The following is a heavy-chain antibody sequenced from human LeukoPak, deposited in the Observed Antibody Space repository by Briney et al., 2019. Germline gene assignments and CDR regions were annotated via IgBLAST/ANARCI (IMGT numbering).Heavy chain of an antibody. D-gene: IGHD2-2*02. CDR1: GFSLDMYA. Sequence: GGSLRLSCVASGFSLDMYAMSWVRQAPGKGLGWVSGISRSSREIYYTDSVEGRFTISRDNSKNTLYLQMSSLRVEDTAVYYCAKDLYQYTTSWFDSWGQGTLVTVSS. CDR3: AKDLYQYTTSWFDS. J-gene: IGHJ5*01. CDR2: ISRSSREI. V-gene: IGHV3-23*01.